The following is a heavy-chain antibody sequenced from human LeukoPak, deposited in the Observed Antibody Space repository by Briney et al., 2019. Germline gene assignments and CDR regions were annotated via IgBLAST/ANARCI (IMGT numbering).Heavy chain of an antibody. Sequence: GGSLRLSCAASGFTFSINAMSWVRQAPGKGLEWVSAISDSGGSTYYADSVKGRFTISRDNSKNTLYLQMNSLRAEDTAVYYCAKLIAVAGTDDYWGQGTLVTVSS. CDR3: AKLIAVAGTDDY. V-gene: IGHV3-23*01. CDR2: ISDSGGST. J-gene: IGHJ4*02. CDR1: GFTFSINA. D-gene: IGHD6-19*01.